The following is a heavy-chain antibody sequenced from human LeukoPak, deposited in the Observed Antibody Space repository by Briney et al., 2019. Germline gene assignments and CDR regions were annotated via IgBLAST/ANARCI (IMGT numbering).Heavy chain of an antibody. V-gene: IGHV3-30*04. CDR1: GFTFSHHA. Sequence: GGSLRLSCAASGFTFSHHAVHWVRQAPGKGLEWVAVISYDGSSHFYADSVKGRFTISRDNSKNTLYLQMNSLRPEGTAVYYCSRGMYSGSRGPFDYWGQGTLVTVSS. CDR2: ISYDGSSH. D-gene: IGHD6-13*01. CDR3: SRGMYSGSRGPFDY. J-gene: IGHJ4*02.